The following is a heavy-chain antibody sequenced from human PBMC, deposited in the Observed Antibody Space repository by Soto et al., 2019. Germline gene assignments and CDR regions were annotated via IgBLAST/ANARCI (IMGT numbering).Heavy chain of an antibody. V-gene: IGHV3-30-3*01. CDR1: GFTLNRFS. D-gene: IGHD3-22*01. CDR3: SRVCLSDSSVYHPIPY. Sequence: QVQLVESGGGVVQPGRSLRLSCAASGFTLNRFSIHWVRQTPGKGLEWVAVISYDGTNQYYADSVKGRFTISRDISNNTLYLQMNSLIAEHTALYYFSRVCLSDSSVYHPIPYWGQGTLVTVSS. J-gene: IGHJ4*02. CDR2: ISYDGTNQ.